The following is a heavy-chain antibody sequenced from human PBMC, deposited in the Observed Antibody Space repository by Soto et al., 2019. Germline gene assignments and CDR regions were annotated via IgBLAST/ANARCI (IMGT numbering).Heavy chain of an antibody. J-gene: IGHJ2*01. D-gene: IGHD4-17*01. CDR3: AKPPHDYSDYGYWYFDL. V-gene: IGHV3-23*01. CDR1: GFTFSSYA. Sequence: EVQLLESGGGLVQPGGSLRLSCAASGFTFSSYAMSWVRQAPGKGLEWVSAISGSGGSTYYADSVKGRFTISRDNSKNTLYLQMNSLRAEDTAVYYCAKPPHDYSDYGYWYFDLWGRGTLVTVSS. CDR2: ISGSGGST.